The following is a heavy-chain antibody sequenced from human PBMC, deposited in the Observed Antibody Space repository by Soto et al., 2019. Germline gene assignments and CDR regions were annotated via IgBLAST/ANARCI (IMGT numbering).Heavy chain of an antibody. V-gene: IGHV3-33*01. D-gene: IGHD1-7*01. Sequence: ESGGGVVQPGRSLRLSCAASGFTFSSYGMHWVRQAPGKGLEWVAVIWYDGSNKYYADSVKGRFTISRDNSKNTLYLQMNSLRAEDTAVYYCARGNWNYYFDYWGQGTLVTVSS. J-gene: IGHJ4*02. CDR1: GFTFSSYG. CDR3: ARGNWNYYFDY. CDR2: IWYDGSNK.